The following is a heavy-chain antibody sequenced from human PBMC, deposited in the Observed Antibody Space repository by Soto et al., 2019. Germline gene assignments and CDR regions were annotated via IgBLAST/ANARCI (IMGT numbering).Heavy chain of an antibody. CDR2: IYWDDDK. J-gene: IGHJ4*02. D-gene: IGHD3-22*01. V-gene: IGHV2-5*02. Sequence: QITLKESGPTLVKPTQTLTLTCTFSGFSLSTSGVGVGWIRQPPGKALEWLALIYWDDDKRYTRSLQNRLNITKETSKNQVVLTMTNMDPVDTATYYWAHQYYDDSSGFITIPNYYFDYWGQGTLVTVSS. CDR1: GFSLSTSGVG. CDR3: AHQYYDDSSGFITIPNYYFDY.